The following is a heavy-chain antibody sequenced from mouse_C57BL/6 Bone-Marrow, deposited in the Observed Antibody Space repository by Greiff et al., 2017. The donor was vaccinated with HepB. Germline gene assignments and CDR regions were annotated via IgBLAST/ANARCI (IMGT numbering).Heavy chain of an antibody. CDR2: SRNKANDYTT. Sequence: SLCCFFHSWRSLRLSCATSGFTFRDFYMEWVRQAPGKGLEWIAASRNKANDYTTEYSASVKGRFIVSRDTSQSILYLQMNALRAEDTAIYYCARDAGFYYAMDYWGQGPSVTVSS. J-gene: IGHJ4*01. CDR3: ARDAGFYYAMDY. CDR1: GFTFRDFY. V-gene: IGHV7-1*01.